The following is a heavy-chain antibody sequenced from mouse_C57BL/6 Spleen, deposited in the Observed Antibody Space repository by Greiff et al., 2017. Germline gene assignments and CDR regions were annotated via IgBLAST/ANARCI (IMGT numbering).Heavy chain of an antibody. V-gene: IGHV1-42*01. CDR3: ARSDGNREGWFAY. CDR1: GYSFTGYY. Sequence: VQLQQSGPELVKPGASVKISCKASGYSFTGYYMNWVKQSPEQSLEWIGEINPSTGGTTYNQKFKAKATLTVDKSSSTAYMQLKSLTSEDSAVXYCARSDGNREGWFAYWGQGTLVTVSA. J-gene: IGHJ3*01. CDR2: INPSTGGT. D-gene: IGHD2-1*01.